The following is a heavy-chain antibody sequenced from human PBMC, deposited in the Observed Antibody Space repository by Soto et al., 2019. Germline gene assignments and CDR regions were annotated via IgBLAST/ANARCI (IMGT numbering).Heavy chain of an antibody. J-gene: IGHJ4*02. CDR2: IYWDDDK. V-gene: IGHV2-5*02. D-gene: IGHD3-3*01. Sequence: QITLNESGPTVVKPAETLTLTCTFSGFSLTTSGVGVGWIRQSPGKAPEWLALIYWDDDKRYSASLKSRLTITKDTSKNHVVLTIASVDPGDTSTYYCASRILPTVFGVVTTPAIYFGVWGQGTPVVVSS. CDR3: ASRILPTVFGVVTTPAIYFGV. CDR1: GFSLTTSGVG.